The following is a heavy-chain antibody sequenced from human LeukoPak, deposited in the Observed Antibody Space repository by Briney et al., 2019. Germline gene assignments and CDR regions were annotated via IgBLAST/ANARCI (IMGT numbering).Heavy chain of an antibody. J-gene: IGHJ4*02. CDR2: IWYDGSNK. D-gene: IGHD3-10*01. Sequence: PGGSLRLSCAASGFTFRIYGMHWVRQAPGKGLEWVAIIWYDGSNKYYADSVKGRFTISRDNSKNTLYLQMNSLRAEDTAVYYCAREDGSGSYYDGPACVYWGQGTLVTVSS. CDR1: GFTFRIYG. CDR3: AREDGSGSYYDGPACVY. V-gene: IGHV3-33*08.